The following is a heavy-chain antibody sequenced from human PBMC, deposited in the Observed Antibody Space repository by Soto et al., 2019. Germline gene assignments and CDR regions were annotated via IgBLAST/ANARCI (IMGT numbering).Heavy chain of an antibody. J-gene: IGHJ3*02. CDR3: ARDRLYCGGDCYPTDAFDI. Sequence: EVQLVESGGGLVKPGGSLRLSCAASGFTFSTYSMNWVRQAPGKGLEWVSSISSSSSYIYSADSVKGRFTISRDNAKNSLYLQMNSLRADDTAVYYCARDRLYCGGDCYPTDAFDIWGQGTMVTVSS. D-gene: IGHD2-21*02. CDR2: ISSSSSYI. V-gene: IGHV3-21*01. CDR1: GFTFSTYS.